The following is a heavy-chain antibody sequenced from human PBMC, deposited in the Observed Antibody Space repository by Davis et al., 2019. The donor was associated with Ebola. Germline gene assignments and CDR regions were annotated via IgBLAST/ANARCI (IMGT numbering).Heavy chain of an antibody. J-gene: IGHJ6*02. CDR2: VFYSGTT. V-gene: IGHV4-38-2*02. D-gene: IGHD6-19*01. CDR1: GYSISSGYY. Sequence: MPSETLSLTCTVSGYSISSGYYWGWIRQPPGKGLEWIGSVFYSGTTYYNPSLKSRVTISVDTSKNQLSLTLSSVTAADTAVYYCARPAVAGFYYGLDVWGQGTTVTVSS. CDR3: ARPAVAGFYYGLDV.